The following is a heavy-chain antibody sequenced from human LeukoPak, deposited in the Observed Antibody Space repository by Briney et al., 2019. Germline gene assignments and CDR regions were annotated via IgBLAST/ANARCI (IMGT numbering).Heavy chain of an antibody. Sequence: PSETLSLTCAVSGGSISSGGYYWSWIRQHPGKGLEWIGYIYYSGSTYYNPSLKSRVTISVDTSKNQFSLKLSSVTAADTAVYYCASVPKNYYYGVDIWGQGTTVAVSS. D-gene: IGHD3-10*02. V-gene: IGHV4-31*11. CDR1: GGSISSGGYY. J-gene: IGHJ6*02. CDR3: ASVPKNYYYGVDI. CDR2: IYYSGST.